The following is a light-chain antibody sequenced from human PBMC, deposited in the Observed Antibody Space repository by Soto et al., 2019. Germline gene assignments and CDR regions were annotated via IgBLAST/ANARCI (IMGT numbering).Light chain of an antibody. CDR3: ASFRSGTILV. Sequence: QSALTQPASVSGSPGQSVTISCTGPSSDIGDSNFISWYQHSPGKAPRLLIYEVTNRPSGVSKRFSGSKAGNTASLTISGLLDDDEADYFCASFRSGTILVFGTGTKLTVL. J-gene: IGLJ1*01. CDR1: SSDIGDSNF. CDR2: EVT. V-gene: IGLV2-14*01.